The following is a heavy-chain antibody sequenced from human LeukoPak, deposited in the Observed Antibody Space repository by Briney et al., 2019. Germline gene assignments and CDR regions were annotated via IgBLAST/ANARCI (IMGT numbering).Heavy chain of an antibody. CDR1: GDTLTELS. CDR2: LDPEDGET. J-gene: IGHJ4*02. V-gene: IGHV1-24*01. Sequence: GASVKVSCKVSGDTLTELSMHWVRHAPGKGLEWMGGLDPEDGETIYAQKFQGRITMTEDTSTDTAYMELSSLRSEDTAVYYCATRSLGYFDYWGQGTLVTVSS. CDR3: ATRSLGYFDY.